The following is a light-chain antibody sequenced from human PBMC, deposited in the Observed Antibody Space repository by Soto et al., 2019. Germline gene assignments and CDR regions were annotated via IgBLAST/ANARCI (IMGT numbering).Light chain of an antibody. CDR2: AAT. CDR1: QLISSW. V-gene: IGKV1-12*01. J-gene: IGKJ4*01. Sequence: DIQMTQSPSSLAASVGDRVTITCRASQLISSWLVWNQQKPGHAPKLLIYAATNLQSGVPSRFSGSASGTEFTLTISSLQPEDFATYYCQQASSFPFTFGGGTEVQIK. CDR3: QQASSFPFT.